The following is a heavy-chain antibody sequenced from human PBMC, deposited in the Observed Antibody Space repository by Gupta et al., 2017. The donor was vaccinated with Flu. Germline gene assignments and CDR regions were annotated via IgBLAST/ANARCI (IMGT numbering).Heavy chain of an antibody. V-gene: IGHV3-30*04. D-gene: IGHD2-15*01. CDR1: YV. CDR2: SSNGGSND. J-gene: IGHJ4*02. CDR3: ARARSAGTPPSYSFDY. Sequence: YVMYWVRQAPGKGVEGVAASSNGGSNDTHEDSVEGRLTISRDNTKDTLYLILNSRRAEDTAVYYCARARSAGTPPSYSFDYCGQGTLVTVS.